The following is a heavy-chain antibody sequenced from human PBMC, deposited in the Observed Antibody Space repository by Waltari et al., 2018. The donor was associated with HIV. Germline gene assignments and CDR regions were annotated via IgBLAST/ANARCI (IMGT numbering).Heavy chain of an antibody. CDR1: GGCMSSGSYY. D-gene: IGHD2-15*01. Sequence: QVQLQESGPGLVKALQTVYLTCTVAGGCMSSGSYYGNWIRQPGGQGMEWLGRIEPSGSTTYNPSLKSPVTISVSTSNTKFSLKLSFVLAADTAVYYCARVFCSGGSCYGDGRYGMDVWGQGTTVTVSS. V-gene: IGHV4-61*02. CDR2: IEPSGST. CDR3: ARVFCSGGSCYGDGRYGMDV. J-gene: IGHJ6*02.